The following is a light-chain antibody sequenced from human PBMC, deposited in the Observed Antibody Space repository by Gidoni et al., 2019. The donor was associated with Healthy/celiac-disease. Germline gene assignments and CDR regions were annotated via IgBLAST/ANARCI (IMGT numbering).Light chain of an antibody. CDR1: QSVSSN. J-gene: IGKJ4*01. CDR3: QQYNNWPPLT. Sequence: EIVMTQSPATLSVSPGERATLSCRASQSVSSNLAWYQQKPGQAPRLLIYGASPSATGIPARFSGSGSGTEFTLTLSSLQSEDFAVYYCQQYNNWPPLTFGGGTKVEIK. CDR2: GAS. V-gene: IGKV3-15*01.